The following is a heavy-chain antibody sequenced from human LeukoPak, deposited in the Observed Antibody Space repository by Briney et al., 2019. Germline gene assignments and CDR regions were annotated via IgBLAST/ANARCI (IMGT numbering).Heavy chain of an antibody. CDR2: ISSGSSYI. V-gene: IGHV3-21*06. CDR1: GLAFSTYT. CDR3: ASHYDIDY. J-gene: IGHJ4*02. Sequence: GGSLRLSCAASGLAFSTYTMNWVRQAPGKGLEWASSISSGSSYIYYADSMKGRFTVSRDSAKNSLYLQMNSLKAEDTAVYFCASHYDIDYWGQGTLVTVSS. D-gene: IGHD3-9*01.